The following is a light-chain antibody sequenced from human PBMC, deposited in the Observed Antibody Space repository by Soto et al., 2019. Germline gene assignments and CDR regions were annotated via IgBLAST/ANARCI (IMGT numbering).Light chain of an antibody. CDR1: SSDVGGYNY. V-gene: IGLV2-8*01. CDR3: SSYAGSNNFGVV. Sequence: QSVLTQPPSASGSPGQSVTISCTGTSSDVGGYNYVSWYQQHPGKAPKLMIYEVSKRPSGVPDRFSGSKSGNTASLTVSGLLAEDEADYYCSSYAGSNNFGVVFGGGTKLTVL. J-gene: IGLJ2*01. CDR2: EVS.